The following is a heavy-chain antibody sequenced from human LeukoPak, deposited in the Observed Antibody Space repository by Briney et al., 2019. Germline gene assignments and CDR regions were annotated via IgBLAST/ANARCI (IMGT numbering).Heavy chain of an antibody. CDR1: GFTVSSNS. V-gene: IGHV3-53*01. CDR3: AKESKQWLVQGDWFDP. J-gene: IGHJ5*02. Sequence: GGSLRLSCAASGFTVSSNSMTWVRQAPGKGLEWVSILYNGGGANYADSVKGRFTISRDNSKNTLYLQMNSLRAEDTAVYYCAKESKQWLVQGDWFDPWGQGTLVTVSS. CDR2: LYNGGGA. D-gene: IGHD6-19*01.